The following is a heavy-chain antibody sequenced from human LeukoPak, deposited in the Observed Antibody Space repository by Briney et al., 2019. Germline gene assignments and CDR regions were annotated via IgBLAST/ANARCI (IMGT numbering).Heavy chain of an antibody. CDR2: INQNGGEK. V-gene: IGHV3-7*01. J-gene: IGHJ4*02. CDR3: ARYRHLGY. Sequence: GGSLRLSCADSGFTFSVYWMNWVRQAPGKGLEWVANINQNGGEKYYVDSVKGRFTISRDNGKNSLYLQMNSLRAEDTAVYYCARYRHLGYWGQGTLVTVSS. CDR1: GFTFSVYW.